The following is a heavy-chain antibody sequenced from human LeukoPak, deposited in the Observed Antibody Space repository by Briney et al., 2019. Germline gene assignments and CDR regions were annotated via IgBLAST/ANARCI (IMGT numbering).Heavy chain of an antibody. V-gene: IGHV4-39*07. D-gene: IGHD4-17*01. Sequence: SETLSLTCTVSGGSISSSSYYWGWIRQPPGKGLEWIGSIYYSGSTYYNPSLKSRVTISVDTSKNQFSLKLSSVTAADTAVYYCAREKGYGDYPDYYYYMDVWGKGTTVTISS. CDR1: GGSISSSSYY. CDR2: IYYSGST. J-gene: IGHJ6*03. CDR3: AREKGYGDYPDYYYYMDV.